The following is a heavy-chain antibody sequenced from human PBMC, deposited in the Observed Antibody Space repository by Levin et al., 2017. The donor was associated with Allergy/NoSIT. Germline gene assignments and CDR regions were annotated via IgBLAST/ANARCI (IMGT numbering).Heavy chain of an antibody. J-gene: IGHJ4*02. D-gene: IGHD4-17*01. V-gene: IGHV4-34*01. CDR1: GVSFSGFY. Sequence: SQTLSLTCAVYGVSFSGFYWSWIRPPPGKGLEWIGEINHSGSTNYNPSLKSRVTISVDTSKNQFSLKLSSVTAADTAVYYCARSARPDYGDHGGVLVYWGQGTLVTVSS. CDR2: INHSGST. CDR3: ARSARPDYGDHGGVLVY.